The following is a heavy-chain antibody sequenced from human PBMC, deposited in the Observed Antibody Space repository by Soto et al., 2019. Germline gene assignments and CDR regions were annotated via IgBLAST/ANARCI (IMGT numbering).Heavy chain of an antibody. CDR3: ERVGGYRWWF. V-gene: IGHV4-59*01. Sequence: QVQLQESGPGLVKPSETLSLTCTVSSDSISNYYWTWIRQPPGKGLEWIGYIHDSGRSNYNHSLKSRVKKSVDTSKKQLSRRVSCVTAAATAVYYCERVGGYRWWFWGQGTLVTVSS. CDR1: SDSISNYY. CDR2: IHDSGRS. D-gene: IGHD2-15*01. J-gene: IGHJ4*02.